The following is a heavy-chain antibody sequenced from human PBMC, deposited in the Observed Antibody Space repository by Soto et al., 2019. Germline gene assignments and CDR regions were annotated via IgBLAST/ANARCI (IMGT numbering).Heavy chain of an antibody. Sequence: KPSETLSLTCTVSGGSISSSSYYWGWIRQPPGKGLEWIGSIYYSGSTYYNPSLKSRVTISVDTSKNQFSLKLSSVAAADTAVYYCARHEYSSSRFDYWGQGTLVPVSS. J-gene: IGHJ4*02. CDR3: ARHEYSSSRFDY. D-gene: IGHD6-6*01. V-gene: IGHV4-39*01. CDR1: GGSISSSSYY. CDR2: IYYSGST.